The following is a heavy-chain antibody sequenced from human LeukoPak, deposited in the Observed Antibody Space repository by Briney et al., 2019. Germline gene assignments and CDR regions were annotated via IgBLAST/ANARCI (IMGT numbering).Heavy chain of an antibody. Sequence: PGGSLRLSCVASAFSFRTYWMNWVRQAPRKGLEWVANINQDGSVKHYLDSVKGRFTISRDNAKNSLYLQMNSLRADDTAVYYCAVIDSNGWQVGLDYWGQGTQVTVSS. V-gene: IGHV3-7*01. D-gene: IGHD6-19*01. CDR2: INQDGSVK. J-gene: IGHJ4*02. CDR3: AVIDSNGWQVGLDY. CDR1: AFSFRTYW.